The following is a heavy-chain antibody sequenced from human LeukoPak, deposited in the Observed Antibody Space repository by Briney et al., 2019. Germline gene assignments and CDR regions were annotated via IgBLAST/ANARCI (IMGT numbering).Heavy chain of an antibody. D-gene: IGHD5-12*01. Sequence: GGSLRLSCAASGFTFSSYDMNWVRQAPGKGLEWVSYISSSGSTIYYADSVKGRFTISRDNAKNSLYLQMNSLRAADTAVYYCAKLYSGYSGYDLDYWGQGTLVTVSS. V-gene: IGHV3-48*03. CDR3: AKLYSGYSGYDLDY. J-gene: IGHJ4*02. CDR2: ISSSGSTI. CDR1: GFTFSSYD.